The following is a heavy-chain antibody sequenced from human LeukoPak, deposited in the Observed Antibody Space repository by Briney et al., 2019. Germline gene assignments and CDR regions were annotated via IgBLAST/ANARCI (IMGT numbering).Heavy chain of an antibody. V-gene: IGHV3-21*01. CDR3: ARGVSKYFQH. Sequence: PGGSLRLSCAASGFTFSTYVMNWVRQAPGKGLEWVSSISSSSSYIYYADSVKGRFTISRDNAKNSLYLQMNSLRAEDTAVYYCARGVSKYFQHWGQGTLVTVSS. D-gene: IGHD2/OR15-2a*01. J-gene: IGHJ1*01. CDR1: GFTFSTYV. CDR2: ISSSSSYI.